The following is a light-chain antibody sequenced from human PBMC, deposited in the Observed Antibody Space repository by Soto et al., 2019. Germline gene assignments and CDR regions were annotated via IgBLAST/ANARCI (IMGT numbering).Light chain of an antibody. CDR2: AAS. Sequence: DIQMTQSPSSLSASVGDRATITCRASQTISTYLNWYQQKPGKAPKVLIYAASILQGGVPSRFSGSGSGTDFTLTISSLPPEDFATYYCQQSYSSPVTSGQGTRL. V-gene: IGKV1-39*01. CDR1: QTISTY. J-gene: IGKJ5*01. CDR3: QQSYSSPVT.